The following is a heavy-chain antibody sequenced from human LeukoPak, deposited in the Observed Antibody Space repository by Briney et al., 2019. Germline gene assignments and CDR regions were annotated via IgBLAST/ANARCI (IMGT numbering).Heavy chain of an antibody. CDR3: ARGSPKHDS. J-gene: IGHJ5*01. Sequence: SETLSLTCAVYGGSFTGYNWNWIRQPPGKGLEWIGEINHSGVAKYNPSLKSRLAISVDTSKNQFSLKLKSVTAADTAVYYCARGSPKHDSWGQGTLVTVSS. V-gene: IGHV4-34*01. CDR1: GGSFTGYN. CDR2: INHSGVA.